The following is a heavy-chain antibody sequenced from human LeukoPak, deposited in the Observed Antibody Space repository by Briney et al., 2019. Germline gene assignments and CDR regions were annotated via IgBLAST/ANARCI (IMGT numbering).Heavy chain of an antibody. J-gene: IGHJ4*02. D-gene: IGHD6-19*01. CDR3: ARQQQWLATGIYDY. Sequence: KSSETLSLTCTVSGYSISSGYYWGWIRQPPGKGLEWIGSIYHSGSTYYNPSLKSRVTISVDTSKNQFSLKLSSVTAADTAVYYCARQQQWLATGIYDYWGQGTLVTVSS. CDR2: IYHSGST. V-gene: IGHV4-38-2*02. CDR1: GYSISSGYY.